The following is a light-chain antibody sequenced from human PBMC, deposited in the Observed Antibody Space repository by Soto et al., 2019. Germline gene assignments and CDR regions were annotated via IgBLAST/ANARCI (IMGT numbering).Light chain of an antibody. CDR2: LNNDGSH. Sequence: QLVLTQSPSASASLGASVKLTCTLSSGHSSYAIAWHQKQPGKGPRYLMDLNNDGSHTKGDGIPDRFSGSSSGADRYLIISGLLSEDEADYYCQTWGTGFQFFGGGTKLTVL. CDR3: QTWGTGFQF. J-gene: IGLJ2*01. CDR1: SGHSSYA. V-gene: IGLV4-69*01.